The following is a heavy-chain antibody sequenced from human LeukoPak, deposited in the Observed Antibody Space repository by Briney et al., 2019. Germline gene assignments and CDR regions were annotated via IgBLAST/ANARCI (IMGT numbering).Heavy chain of an antibody. CDR1: GFSFSKYW. D-gene: IGHD4-17*01. CDR2: ISRDGSIT. J-gene: IGHJ4*02. V-gene: IGHV3-74*01. Sequence: GGSLRLSCAASGFSFSKYWMYWVRQAPGKGLVWVSRISRDGSITSYAESVKGRISLSRDNAKNTLHLQMNSLRVEDTAIYYCAREGDYGDYVLDYWGQGTLVTVSS. CDR3: AREGDYGDYVLDY.